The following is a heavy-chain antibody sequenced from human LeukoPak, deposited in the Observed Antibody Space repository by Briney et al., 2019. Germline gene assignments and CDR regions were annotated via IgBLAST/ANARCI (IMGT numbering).Heavy chain of an antibody. V-gene: IGHV3-48*04. CDR3: ARDRNYYDSSGLDY. J-gene: IGHJ4*02. CDR2: ISSSSSTI. CDR1: GFTFSSYS. Sequence: EGSLRLSCAASGFTFSSYSMNWVRQAPGKGLEWVSYISSSSSTIYYADSVKGRFTISRDNAKNSLYLQMNSLRAEDTAVYYCARDRNYYDSSGLDYWGQGTLVTVSS. D-gene: IGHD3-22*01.